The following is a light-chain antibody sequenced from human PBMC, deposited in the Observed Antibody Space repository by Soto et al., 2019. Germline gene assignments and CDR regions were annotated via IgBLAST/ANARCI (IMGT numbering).Light chain of an antibody. Sequence: EVVLTQSPTTPSLSPGERATLSCRSSQNVRTFLDWDQQKPGQAHRLLIYGASNRATGIPARFSGSGSGTDFTLTISSLEPEDFAVYYCHQRQYWPPITFGQGTRLEI. V-gene: IGKV3-11*01. J-gene: IGKJ5*01. CDR3: HQRQYWPPIT. CDR1: QNVRTF. CDR2: GAS.